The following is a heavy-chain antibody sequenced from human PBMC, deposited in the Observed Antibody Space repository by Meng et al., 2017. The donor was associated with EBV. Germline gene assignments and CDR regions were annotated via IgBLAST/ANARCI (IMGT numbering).Heavy chain of an antibody. CDR3: ARDRWEPKGKGWFDP. J-gene: IGHJ5*02. CDR1: GGTFSSYA. D-gene: IGHD1-26*01. Sequence: QVEVVQSGAGVKKPGSSVKVSCKASGGTFSSYAISWVRQAPGQGLEWMGGIIPIFGTANYAQKFQGRVTITADKSTSTAYMELSSLRSEDTAVYYCARDRWEPKGKGWFDPWGQGTLVTVSS. CDR2: IIPIFGTA. V-gene: IGHV1-69*06.